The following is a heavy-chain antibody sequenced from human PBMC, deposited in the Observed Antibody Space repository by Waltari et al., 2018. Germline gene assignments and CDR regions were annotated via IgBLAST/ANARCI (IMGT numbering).Heavy chain of an antibody. V-gene: IGHV3-30*02. D-gene: IGHD3-9*01. CDR1: GFTFSSFG. J-gene: IGHJ3*02. CDR2: IRYDGSNK. Sequence: QVQLVESGGGVVQPGGSLRLSCAASGFTFSSFGMHWVRQAPGKGLELVAFIRYDGSNKYYADSVRGRFTISRDNSKNTLYLQMNSLGAEDTAVYYCAKFRTGLDAFDIWGQGTMVTVSS. CDR3: AKFRTGLDAFDI.